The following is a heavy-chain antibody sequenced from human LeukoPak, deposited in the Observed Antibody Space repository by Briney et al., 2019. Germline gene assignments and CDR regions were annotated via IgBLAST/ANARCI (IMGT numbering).Heavy chain of an antibody. CDR2: ISPSGGST. D-gene: IGHD5-24*01. Sequence: ASVKVSCKAFGYTFTSNYMHWVRQAPGQGPEWMGVISPSGGSTTYAQEFQGRVTLTRDMSTSTDNLELSSLRSEDTAVYYCARDNSVRDEAWWFNPWGQGTLVTVSS. J-gene: IGHJ5*02. V-gene: IGHV1-46*01. CDR3: ARDNSVRDEAWWFNP. CDR1: GYTFTSNY.